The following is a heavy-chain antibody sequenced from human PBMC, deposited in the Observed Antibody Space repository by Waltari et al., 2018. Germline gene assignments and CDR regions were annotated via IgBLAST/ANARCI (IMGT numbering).Heavy chain of an antibody. CDR3: ARRGRGYYYYYMDV. D-gene: IGHD1-26*01. CDR2: INHSGST. CDR1: GGSFSGYY. J-gene: IGHJ6*03. V-gene: IGHV4-34*01. Sequence: QVQLQQWGAGLLKPSETLSLTCAVYGGSFSGYYWSWIRQPPGKGLEWIGEINHSGSTNYNPSLESRVTISVDTSKNQFSLKLSSVTAADTAVYYCARRGRGYYYYYMDVWGKGTTVTISS.